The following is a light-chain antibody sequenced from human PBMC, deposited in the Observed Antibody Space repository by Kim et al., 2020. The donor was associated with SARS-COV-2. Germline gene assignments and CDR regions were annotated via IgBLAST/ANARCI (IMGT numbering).Light chain of an antibody. Sequence: EIVLTQSPGTLSLSQGDRATLACRASEHITATSLAWYQQKPGRAPRLLIYGASTRVTGVPDRFIGSGYGTAFSLTIRSLDPEDFAVYYCQQYGALTGLTFGGGTKVDIK. CDR2: GAS. CDR1: EHITATS. V-gene: IGKV3-20*01. J-gene: IGKJ4*01. CDR3: QQYGALTGLT.